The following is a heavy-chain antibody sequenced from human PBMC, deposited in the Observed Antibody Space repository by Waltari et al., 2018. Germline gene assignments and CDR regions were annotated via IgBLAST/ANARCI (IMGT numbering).Heavy chain of an antibody. J-gene: IGHJ6*03. V-gene: IGHV4-61*09. D-gene: IGHD2-21*02. Sequence: QVRMQESGPGLVKPSQTLSLTFSVSGDSISGVSYYWVWIRQPAGMGLEYIGYIYGRGNTNYNPSLKSRVTISADTSKNQFSLTLSSVTAADTAVYYCASSFCPDGACLSRGTYYYYSMDVWGQGTTVTVSS. CDR1: GDSISGVSYY. CDR2: IYGRGNT. CDR3: ASSFCPDGACLSRGTYYYYSMDV.